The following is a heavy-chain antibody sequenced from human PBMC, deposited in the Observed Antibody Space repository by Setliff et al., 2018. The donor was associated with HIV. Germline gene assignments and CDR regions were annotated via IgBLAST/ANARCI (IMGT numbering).Heavy chain of an antibody. V-gene: IGHV4-38-2*02. Sequence: PSETLSLTCTVSGYSISSGYYWGWIRQPPGKGLEWIGSMYHSGSTYYNPSLKSRVTISLATSKNQFSLRLTSVTAADTAVYYCARDYYGSGTLGAFDIWGQGTMVTVSS. CDR3: ARDYYGSGTLGAFDI. CDR1: GYSISSGYY. J-gene: IGHJ3*02. CDR2: MYHSGST. D-gene: IGHD3-10*01.